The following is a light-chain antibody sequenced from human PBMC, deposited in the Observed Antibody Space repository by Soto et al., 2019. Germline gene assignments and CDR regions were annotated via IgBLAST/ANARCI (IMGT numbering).Light chain of an antibody. CDR1: SSDVGGYNY. V-gene: IGLV2-14*01. CDR3: SSYTSSSNYV. Sequence: QSALTHPASVCWSPGHAITISCTGTSSDVGGYNYVSWYQQHPGKAPKLMIYEVSNRPSGVSNRFSGSKSGNTASLTISGLQAEEEADYYCSSYTSSSNYVFGTGTKVTXL. CDR2: EVS. J-gene: IGLJ1*01.